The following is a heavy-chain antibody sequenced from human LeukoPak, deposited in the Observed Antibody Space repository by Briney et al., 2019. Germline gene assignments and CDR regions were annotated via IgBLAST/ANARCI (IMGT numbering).Heavy chain of an antibody. CDR1: GFTFSSYG. V-gene: IGHV3-30*02. CDR3: ARSPTATDAFDI. CDR2: IRYDGSNK. Sequence: RSGGSLRLSCAASGFTFSSYGMHWVRQAPGKGLEWVAFIRYDGSNKYYADSVKGRFTISRDNSKNTLYLQMHSLRAEDTAVYYCARSPTATDAFDIWGQGTMVTVSS. D-gene: IGHD4-11*01. J-gene: IGHJ3*02.